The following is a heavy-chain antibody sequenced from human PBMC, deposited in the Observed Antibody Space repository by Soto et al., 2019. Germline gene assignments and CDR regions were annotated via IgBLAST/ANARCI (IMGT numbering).Heavy chain of an antibody. J-gene: IGHJ6*04. Sequence: EVQLVESGGGLVQPGGSLRLSCAASGFTVSNNYMSWVRQAPGKGLEWVSVIYSSGSTYYAHSVKSRLTISRDNSKNTLYLQMNSLRSEDTGGYYCARDVGVWGRGTTVTVSA. CDR3: ARDVGV. CDR2: IYSSGST. CDR1: GFTVSNNY. V-gene: IGHV3-66*01.